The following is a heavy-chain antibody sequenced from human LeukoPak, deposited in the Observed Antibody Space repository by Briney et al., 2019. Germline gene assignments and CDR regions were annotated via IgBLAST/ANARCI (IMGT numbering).Heavy chain of an antibody. CDR3: ASGGNRATYDY. CDR2: IYYSGGT. J-gene: IGHJ4*02. D-gene: IGHD1-14*01. Sequence: PSETLSLTCTVSGGSISSYYWSWIRQPPGKGLEWMGYIYYSGGTNYNPSLKSRVTISVDTSKNQFFLKLSSVTAADTAVYYCASGGNRATYDYWGQGTLVTVSS. CDR1: GGSISSYY. V-gene: IGHV4-59*01.